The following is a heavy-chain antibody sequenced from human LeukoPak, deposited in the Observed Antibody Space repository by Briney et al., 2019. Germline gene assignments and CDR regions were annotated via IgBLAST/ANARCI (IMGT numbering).Heavy chain of an antibody. V-gene: IGHV4-38-2*02. CDR1: GYSISSGYY. D-gene: IGHD6-13*01. J-gene: IGHJ6*03. CDR2: IYHSGST. Sequence: SETLSLTCTVSGYSISSGYYWGWIRQPPGKGLEWIGSIYHSGSTYYSPSLKSRVTISVDTSKNQFSLKLSSVTAADTAVYYCARVKYSSSWYYYYYMDVWGKGTTVTVSS. CDR3: ARVKYSSSWYYYYYMDV.